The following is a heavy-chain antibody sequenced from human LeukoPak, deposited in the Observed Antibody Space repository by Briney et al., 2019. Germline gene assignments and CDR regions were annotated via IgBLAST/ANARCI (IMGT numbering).Heavy chain of an antibody. J-gene: IGHJ4*02. D-gene: IGHD3-3*01. CDR1: GFTFSNAW. V-gene: IGHV3-15*01. CDR2: IKSKTDGWTT. CDR3: TTGRLRFLEWLLDDY. Sequence: GGSLRLSCAASGFTFSNAWMSWVRQAPGKGLEWVGRIKSKTDGWTTDYAAPVKGRFTISRDDSKNTLYLQMNSLKTEDTAVYYCTTGRLRFLEWLLDDYWGQGTLVNVSS.